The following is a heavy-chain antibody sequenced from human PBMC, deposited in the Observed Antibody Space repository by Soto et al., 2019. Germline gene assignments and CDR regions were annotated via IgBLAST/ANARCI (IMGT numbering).Heavy chain of an antibody. V-gene: IGHV4-34*01. Sequence: SETLSLTCAVYGGSFPGYYWSWIRQPPGKGLEWIGEINRSGSTNYNSSLKSRVTISVDTSKNQFSLKLSSVTAADTAVYYCARRTVGASPNWFDPWGQGTLVTV. D-gene: IGHD1-26*01. CDR3: ARRTVGASPNWFDP. CDR1: GGSFPGYY. CDR2: INRSGST. J-gene: IGHJ5*02.